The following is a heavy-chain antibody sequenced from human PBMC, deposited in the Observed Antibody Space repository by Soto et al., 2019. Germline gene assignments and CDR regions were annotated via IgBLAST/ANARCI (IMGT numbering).Heavy chain of an antibody. Sequence: SETLSLTCSVSGGSVNSGGYSWSWIRQPPGKGLEWIGFISPSGSPAYNPSLKRRVTISVDRSNNQISLELSSVTAADTAVYYCARGVLAWGPGTLVTVSS. CDR2: ISPSGSP. D-gene: IGHD2-8*01. CDR3: ARGVLA. CDR1: GGSVNSGGYS. V-gene: IGHV4-30-2*01. J-gene: IGHJ5*02.